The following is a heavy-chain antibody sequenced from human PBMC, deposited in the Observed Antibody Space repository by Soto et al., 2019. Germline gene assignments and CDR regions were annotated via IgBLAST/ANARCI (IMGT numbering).Heavy chain of an antibody. CDR2: IYYSGST. Sequence: QVQLQESGPGLVKPSETLSLTCTVSGGSISPYYWCWIWQHPGKGLERIGYIYYSGSTNYNPSPKSRVTKPVDTYKNQFSLKLSSVTAGDTAVYDCARHWLLTSEFDAWGQGTLVTVSS. CDR1: GGSISPYY. D-gene: IGHD5-12*01. CDR3: ARHWLLTSEFDA. V-gene: IGHV4-59*08. J-gene: IGHJ5*02.